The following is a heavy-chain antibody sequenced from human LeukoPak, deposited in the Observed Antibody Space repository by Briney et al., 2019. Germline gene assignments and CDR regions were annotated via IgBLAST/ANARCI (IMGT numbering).Heavy chain of an antibody. V-gene: IGHV4-39*07. CDR2: IDYSGST. CDR3: ARVSEMKDAFDI. Sequence: PSETLSLTCTVSGGSISSTSYFWGWIRQPPGKGLEWIGSIDYSGSTYYNPSLKSRVTISVDTSKTQFSLKLSSVTAADTAVYYCARVSEMKDAFDIWGQGTMVTVSS. J-gene: IGHJ3*02. CDR1: GGSISSTSYF. D-gene: IGHD1-14*01.